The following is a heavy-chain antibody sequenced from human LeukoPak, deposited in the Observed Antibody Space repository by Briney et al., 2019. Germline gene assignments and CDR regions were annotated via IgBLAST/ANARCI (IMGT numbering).Heavy chain of an antibody. V-gene: IGHV3-30*18. CDR2: ISYDGSNK. D-gene: IGHD5-24*01. CDR1: GFTFSAYG. Sequence: GGSLRLSCAASGFTFSAYGMHWVRQAPGKGLEWVAVISYDGSNKYYADSVKGRFTISRDNSKKTLYLQMNSLRLEDTALYYCAKDADTDTIIYWYFDLWGRGTLVTVSS. J-gene: IGHJ2*01. CDR3: AKDADTDTIIYWYFDL.